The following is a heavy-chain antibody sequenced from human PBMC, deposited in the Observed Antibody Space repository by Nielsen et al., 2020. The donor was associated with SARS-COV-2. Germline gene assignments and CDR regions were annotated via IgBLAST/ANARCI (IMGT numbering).Heavy chain of an antibody. Sequence: ASVKVSYKASGYTFTSYAMHWVRQAPGQRLEWMGWINAGNGNTKYSQKFQGRVTITRDTSASTAYMELSSLRSEDTAVYYCARRSTSYYYDSSGLGGSYNWFDPWGQGTLVTVSS. J-gene: IGHJ5*02. D-gene: IGHD3-22*01. CDR2: INAGNGNT. CDR1: GYTFTSYA. V-gene: IGHV1-3*01. CDR3: ARRSTSYYYDSSGLGGSYNWFDP.